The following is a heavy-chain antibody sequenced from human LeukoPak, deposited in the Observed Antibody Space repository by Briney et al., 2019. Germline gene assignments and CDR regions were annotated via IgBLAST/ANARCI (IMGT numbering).Heavy chain of an antibody. J-gene: IGHJ5*02. V-gene: IGHV4-30-2*01. CDR3: ARGLNLAAGNLRFDP. CDR2: INHSGST. Sequence: SQTLSLTCTVSGGSISSGGYYWSWIRQPPGKGLEWIGEINHSGSTNYNPSLKSRVTISVDTSKNQFSLKLSSVTAADTAVYYCARGLNLAAGNLRFDPWGQGTLVTVSS. D-gene: IGHD6-13*01. CDR1: GGSISSGGYY.